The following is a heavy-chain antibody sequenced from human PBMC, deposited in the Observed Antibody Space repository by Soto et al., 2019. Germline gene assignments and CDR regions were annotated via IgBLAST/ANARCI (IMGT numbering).Heavy chain of an antibody. CDR3: ARGLGNCSGGSCFPYYFDY. Sequence: SETLSLTCAAYGGSFSGYYWSWIRQPPGKGLEWIGEINHSGSTNYNPSLKSRVTISVDTSKNQFSLKLSSVTAADTAVYYCARGLGNCSGGSCFPYYFDYWGQGTLVTVSS. J-gene: IGHJ4*02. V-gene: IGHV4-34*01. CDR2: INHSGST. CDR1: GGSFSGYY. D-gene: IGHD2-15*01.